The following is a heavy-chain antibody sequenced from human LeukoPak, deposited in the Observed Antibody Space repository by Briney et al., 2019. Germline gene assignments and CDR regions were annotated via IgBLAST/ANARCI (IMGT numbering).Heavy chain of an antibody. CDR1: GYTFTSHG. CDR3: ARTPKDTAMVYPSENWFDP. J-gene: IGHJ5*02. V-gene: IGHV1-18*01. CDR2: VSAYNGNT. Sequence: ASVKVSCKSSGYTFTSHGISWVRQAPGQGLEWMGWVSAYNGNTKYEQKLQGRVTMTTDKSTSTAYMELRSLRSDDTAVYYCARTPKDTAMVYPSENWFDPWGQGTLVTVSS. D-gene: IGHD5-18*01.